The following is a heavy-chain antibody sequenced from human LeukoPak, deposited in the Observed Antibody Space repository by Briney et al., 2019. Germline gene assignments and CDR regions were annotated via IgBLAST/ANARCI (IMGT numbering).Heavy chain of an antibody. CDR1: GFTFNSFA. J-gene: IGHJ4*02. Sequence: GGSLRLSCVASGFTFNSFAMHWVRQAPGKGLEWLAVMSRDGSIEYYAGSVKGRFTIPRDNAKNTLYLQMNSLRAEDTALYYCATSARTYLGSSLDYWGQGTLVTVSS. CDR2: MSRDGSIE. D-gene: IGHD2-15*01. V-gene: IGHV3-30*03. CDR3: ATSARTYLGSSLDY.